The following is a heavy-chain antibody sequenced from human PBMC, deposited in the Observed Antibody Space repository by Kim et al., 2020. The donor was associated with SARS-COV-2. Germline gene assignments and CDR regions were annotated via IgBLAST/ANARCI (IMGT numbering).Heavy chain of an antibody. Sequence: GGSTYYADSVKGRFTISRDNSKNTLYLQMNSLRAEDTAVYYCAKDVAADYWGQGTLVTVSS. D-gene: IGHD6-25*01. V-gene: IGHV3-23*01. CDR3: AKDVAADY. J-gene: IGHJ4*02. CDR2: GGST.